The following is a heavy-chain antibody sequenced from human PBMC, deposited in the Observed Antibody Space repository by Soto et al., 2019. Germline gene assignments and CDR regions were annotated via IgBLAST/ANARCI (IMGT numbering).Heavy chain of an antibody. V-gene: IGHV3-30-3*01. CDR1: GFTFSSYA. CDR2: ISYDGSNK. J-gene: IGHJ6*02. D-gene: IGHD1-1*01. Sequence: GGSLRLSCAASGFTFSSYAMHWVRQAPGKGLEWVAVISYDGSNKYYADSEKGRFTISRDNSKNTQYLQMNSLRAEDTAVYYCARDSIELKRSDNSMDVWGQGTTVTVSS. CDR3: ARDSIELKRSDNSMDV.